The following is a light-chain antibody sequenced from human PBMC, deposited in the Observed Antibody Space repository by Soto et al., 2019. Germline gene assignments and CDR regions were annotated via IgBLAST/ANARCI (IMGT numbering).Light chain of an antibody. J-gene: IGKJ2*01. CDR2: GSS. V-gene: IGKV3-20*01. CDR3: QQYGSSPPYT. Sequence: DIVLTQSPGTLSLSPGERATLSCRASQSVSGNYLAWYQQIPGQSPRLLIYGSSDRATGIPDRFSGSGSGTDFTLTISRVEPEDFAMYYCQQYGSSPPYTFGQGTKLEIK. CDR1: QSVSGNY.